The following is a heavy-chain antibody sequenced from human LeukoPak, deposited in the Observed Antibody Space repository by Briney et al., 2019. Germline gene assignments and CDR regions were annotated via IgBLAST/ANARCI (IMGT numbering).Heavy chain of an antibody. J-gene: IGHJ4*02. V-gene: IGHV3-73*01. CDR1: GFTFSGSA. D-gene: IGHD6-19*01. Sequence: PGGSLKLSCAASGFTFSGSAMHWVRQASGKGLEWVGRIRSKANSYATAYAASVKGRFTISRDDSKNTAYLQMNSLKTEDTAVYYCTSHIAVAAKGLYWGQGTPVTVSS. CDR3: TSHIAVAAKGLY. CDR2: IRSKANSYAT.